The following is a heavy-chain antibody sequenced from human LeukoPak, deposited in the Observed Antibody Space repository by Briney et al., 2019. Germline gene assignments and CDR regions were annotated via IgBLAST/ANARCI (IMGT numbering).Heavy chain of an antibody. Sequence: ASVKVSCKASGYTFTSYGISWVRQAPGQGLEWMGWISAYNGNTNYAQKLQGRVTMTTDTSTSTAYMELRSLRSDDTAVYYCAKNIWFGESSDAFDIWGQGTMVTVSS. CDR1: GYTFTSYG. CDR3: AKNIWFGESSDAFDI. CDR2: ISAYNGNT. J-gene: IGHJ3*02. D-gene: IGHD3-10*01. V-gene: IGHV1-18*01.